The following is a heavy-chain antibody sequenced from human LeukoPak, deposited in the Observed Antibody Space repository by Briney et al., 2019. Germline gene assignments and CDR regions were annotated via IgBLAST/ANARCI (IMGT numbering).Heavy chain of an antibody. CDR1: GFTFSSYA. CDR3: AKDPTPYVGASAD. D-gene: IGHD1-26*01. J-gene: IGHJ4*02. Sequence: GGSLRLSCAASGFTFSSYAMSWVRQAPGKGLEWVSTITGSGDNTYYTDSVKGRFTFSRDNSKSTLHLQMNSLRAEDTAVYYCAKDPTPYVGASADWGQGTLVTVSS. V-gene: IGHV3-23*01. CDR2: ITGSGDNT.